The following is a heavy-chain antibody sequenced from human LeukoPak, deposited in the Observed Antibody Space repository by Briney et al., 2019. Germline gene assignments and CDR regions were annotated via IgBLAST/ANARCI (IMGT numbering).Heavy chain of an antibody. J-gene: IGHJ4*02. D-gene: IGHD2-15*01. CDR1: GYSISSGYY. V-gene: IGHV4-38-2*02. CDR3: ARYELLLSKFDY. CDR2: IYHSRRT. Sequence: SETLSLTCTVSGYSISSGYYWGWIRQPPGKGLEWIGSIYHSRRTFYNPSLKSRVTISVDTSKNQFSLKLTSVTAADTAVYYCARYELLLSKFDYWGQGTLVTVSS.